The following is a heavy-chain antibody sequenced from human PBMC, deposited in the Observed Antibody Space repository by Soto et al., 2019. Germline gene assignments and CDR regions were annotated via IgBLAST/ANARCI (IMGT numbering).Heavy chain of an antibody. D-gene: IGHD2-15*01. CDR1: GFSLSDSRMG. V-gene: IGHV2-26*01. CDR2: IFSNDDK. Sequence: QVTLKESGPVLVNPTETLTLTCTVSGFSLSDSRMGVSWIRQPPGKALEWLAHIFSNDDKSYTTSLRSRLTISTDTSKSQVVLTMSNMDPVDTATYYCARMGCSGGSCYSGEFDYWGQGAQVTVSS. J-gene: IGHJ4*02. CDR3: ARMGCSGGSCYSGEFDY.